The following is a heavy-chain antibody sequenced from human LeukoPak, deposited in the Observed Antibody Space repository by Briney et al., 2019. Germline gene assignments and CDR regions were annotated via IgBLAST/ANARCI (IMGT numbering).Heavy chain of an antibody. CDR3: ARDRGPKDFCDAFDI. CDR2: IYYSGST. Sequence: SETLSLTCPVSGGSFSSSSYYWSWIRQPPGKGLEWIGYIYYSGSTNYNPSLKSRVTISVDTSKNQFSLKLSSVTAADTAVYYCARDRGPKDFCDAFDIWGQGTMVTVSS. J-gene: IGHJ3*02. CDR1: GGSFSSSSYY. D-gene: IGHD3-3*01. V-gene: IGHV4-61*01.